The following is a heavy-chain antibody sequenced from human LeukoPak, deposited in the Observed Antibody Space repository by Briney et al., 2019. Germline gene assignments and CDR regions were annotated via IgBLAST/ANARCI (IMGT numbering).Heavy chain of an antibody. Sequence: SVKVSCKTSVGTFNDYAISWVRQAPGQGVAWMGRITPVLGIADYTQKFQGRVAITADKSTSKAYMELSSLTSEDTAVYFCARLEMATIDDSWGQGTLVTVSS. J-gene: IGHJ4*02. CDR1: VGTFNDYA. CDR3: ARLEMATIDDS. V-gene: IGHV1-69*10. CDR2: ITPVLGIA. D-gene: IGHD5-24*01.